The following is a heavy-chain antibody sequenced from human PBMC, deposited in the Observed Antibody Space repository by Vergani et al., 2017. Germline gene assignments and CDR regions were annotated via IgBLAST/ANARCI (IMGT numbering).Heavy chain of an antibody. D-gene: IGHD3-16*01. CDR2: IYYSGST. V-gene: IGHV4-39*01. CDR1: GGSISSSSHF. Sequence: QLQLHKSGPGLVKPSETRSLTCTLSGGSISSSSHFWGWLRQTPGKGLEWIGSIYYSGSTYYNPSLKSRVSISVDTSKNQFSLKLSSVTAADSAVYYCARHDSGHYDSSYYGLDVWGQGTTVTVSS. J-gene: IGHJ6*02. CDR3: ARHDSGHYDSSYYGLDV.